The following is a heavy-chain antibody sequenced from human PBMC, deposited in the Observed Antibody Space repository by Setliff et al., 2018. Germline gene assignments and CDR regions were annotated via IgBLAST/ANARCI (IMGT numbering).Heavy chain of an antibody. Sequence: TSETLSLTCSVSGGSIGSHYWSWIRLSPGKGLEWIAYIHHSGSTDYNPSLKSRVTLSMDTSKNHFSLKLTSLTAADTAIYYCAREQGRSYYDSSGFDYWGQGTLVTVSS. CDR1: GGSIGSHY. J-gene: IGHJ4*02. CDR3: AREQGRSYYDSSGFDY. V-gene: IGHV4-59*11. CDR2: IHHSGST. D-gene: IGHD3-22*01.